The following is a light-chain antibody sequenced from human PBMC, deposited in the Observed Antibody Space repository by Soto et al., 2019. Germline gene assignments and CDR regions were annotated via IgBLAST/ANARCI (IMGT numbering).Light chain of an antibody. CDR3: QHYDHLPIT. CDR2: DAS. V-gene: IGKV1-33*01. CDR1: QDITNY. Sequence: DIPMTQSPSCLSASLGGPITITCQASQDITNYLNWYQQKPGRAPRLLLYDASSLETGVPSRFSGSGSGTDFTLTISSLQPEDVATYYCQHYDHLPITFGQGTRLEIK. J-gene: IGKJ5*01.